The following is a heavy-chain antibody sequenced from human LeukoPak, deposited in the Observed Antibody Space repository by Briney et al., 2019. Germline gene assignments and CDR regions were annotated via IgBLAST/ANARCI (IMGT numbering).Heavy chain of an antibody. D-gene: IGHD3-10*01. J-gene: IGHJ4*02. Sequence: ASVKVSCKASGYTFTGYYMHWVRQAPGQGLQWMGWINTNSGDTHFPQKFQGRVTMTTDTSITTAYMELSRLRSDDTAVYYCARGGNYGSGTYTAFDYWGQGALVTSSA. CDR1: GYTFTGYY. CDR2: INTNSGDT. V-gene: IGHV1-2*02. CDR3: ARGGNYGSGTYTAFDY.